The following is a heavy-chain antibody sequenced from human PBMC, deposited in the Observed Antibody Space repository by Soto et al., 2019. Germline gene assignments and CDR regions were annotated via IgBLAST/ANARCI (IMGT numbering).Heavy chain of an antibody. J-gene: IGHJ4*02. CDR1: GGSISSGGYY. CDR3: ARVVCSSPSDCSPDY. V-gene: IGHV4-31*03. CDR2: IYYSGST. Sequence: SETLSLTCTVSGGSISSGGYYWSWIRQHPGKGLEWIGYIYYSGSTYYNPSLKSRVTISVDTSKNQFSLKLSSVTAADTAVYYCARVVCSSPSDCSPDYWGQGTLVTVSS. D-gene: IGHD2-21*02.